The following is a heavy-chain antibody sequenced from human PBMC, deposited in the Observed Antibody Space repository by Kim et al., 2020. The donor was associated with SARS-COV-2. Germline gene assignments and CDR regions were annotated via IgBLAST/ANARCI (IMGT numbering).Heavy chain of an antibody. CDR1: GFTFTDYY. CDR3: AGGVRSSSSYHAPNWFDP. Sequence: GGSLRLSCAASGFTFTDYYMSWIRQAPGKGLEWVSYISTSSSYKDYADSVKGRFTISRDNAKNSLYLQMNSLRVGDTAVYYCAGGVRSSSSYHAPNWFDPWGQGTLVTVSS. J-gene: IGHJ5*02. D-gene: IGHD6-13*01. CDR2: ISTSSSYK. V-gene: IGHV3-11*03.